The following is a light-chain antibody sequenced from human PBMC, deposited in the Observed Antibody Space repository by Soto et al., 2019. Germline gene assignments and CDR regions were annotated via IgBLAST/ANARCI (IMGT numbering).Light chain of an antibody. CDR1: TGPVTRGHW. CDR2: DTT. V-gene: IGLV7-46*01. Sequence: QAVVTQEPSVTVSPGRTVTLTCGSSTGPVTRGHWPYWFQQKPGQAPRTIIYDTTPQESWTPARFSGSLLGGEAALTLSGALPEDEGYYYCLLSDGPPWVFGGGTKLTVL. CDR3: LLSDGPPWV. J-gene: IGLJ3*02.